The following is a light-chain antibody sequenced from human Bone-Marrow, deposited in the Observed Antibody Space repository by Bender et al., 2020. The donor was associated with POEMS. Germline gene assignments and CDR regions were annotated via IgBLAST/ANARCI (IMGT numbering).Light chain of an antibody. CDR2: GNN. V-gene: IGLV1-40*01. J-gene: IGLJ3*02. CDR1: GSNIGAGSD. CDR3: CSYADNSVWV. Sequence: QSVLTQPPSVSGTPGQRVTISCSGSGSNIGAGSDVNWYQQLPGTAPKVFIYGNNNRPSGVPDRISGSKSDNTASLTISGLQAEDEADFYCCSYADNSVWVFGGGTKLTVL.